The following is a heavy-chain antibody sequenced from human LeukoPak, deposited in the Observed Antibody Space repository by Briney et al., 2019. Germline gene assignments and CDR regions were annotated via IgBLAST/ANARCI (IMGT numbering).Heavy chain of an antibody. Sequence: GGSLRLSCAASGFTFSDYYMSWIRQAPGKGLEWVSYISSSSSYIYYADSVKGRFTISRDNAKNSLYLQMNNLRAEDTAVYYCARPPPEYYYYYYMDVWGKGTTVTVSS. CDR2: ISSSSSYI. J-gene: IGHJ6*03. V-gene: IGHV3-11*06. CDR1: GFTFSDYY. CDR3: ARPPPEYYYYYYMDV.